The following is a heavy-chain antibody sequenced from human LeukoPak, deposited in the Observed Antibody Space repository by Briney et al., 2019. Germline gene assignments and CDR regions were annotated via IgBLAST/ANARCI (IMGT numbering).Heavy chain of an antibody. Sequence: GASVKVSCKASGYTFTSYGISWVRQAPGQGLEWMGWISAYNGNTNYAQKLQGRVTMTTDTSTSTAYMELRSLRSGDTAVYYCARLWGFGELFRAFDIWGQGTMVTVSS. D-gene: IGHD3-10*01. V-gene: IGHV1-18*01. CDR2: ISAYNGNT. CDR3: ARLWGFGELFRAFDI. J-gene: IGHJ3*02. CDR1: GYTFTSYG.